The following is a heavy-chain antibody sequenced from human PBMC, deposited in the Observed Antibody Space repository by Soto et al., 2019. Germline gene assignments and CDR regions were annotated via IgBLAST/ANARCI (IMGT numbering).Heavy chain of an antibody. J-gene: IGHJ4*02. CDR3: ARGRGGGHNSYLFDS. CDR2: IYYSGST. Sequence: PAETLSLPCTVSIGSIRRGDYDLSWPPQPRGRGLEYIGYIYYSGSTYYNPSLQSPVTISVGSSKSQFSLNLSSVTAADTAVYYCARGRGGGHNSYLFDSWGQGAMVTVSS. CDR1: IGSIRRGDYD. D-gene: IGHD3-10*01. V-gene: IGHV4-30-4*01.